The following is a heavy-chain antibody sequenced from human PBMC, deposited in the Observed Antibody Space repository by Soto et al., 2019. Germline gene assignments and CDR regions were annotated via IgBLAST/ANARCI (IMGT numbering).Heavy chain of an antibody. V-gene: IGHV1-69*02. CDR3: ASQRFGSGSEDGNWFDP. CDR1: GGTFSSYT. D-gene: IGHD3-10*01. J-gene: IGHJ5*02. CDR2: IIPILGIA. Sequence: GASVKVSCKASGGTFSSYTISWVRQAPGQGLEWMGRIIPILGIANYAQKFQGRVTITADKSTSTAYMELSSLRSEDTAVYYCASQRFGSGSEDGNWFDPWGQGTLVTVSS.